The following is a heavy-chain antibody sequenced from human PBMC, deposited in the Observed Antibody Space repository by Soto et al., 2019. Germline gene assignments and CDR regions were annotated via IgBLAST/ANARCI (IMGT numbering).Heavy chain of an antibody. D-gene: IGHD6-19*01. Sequence: SGPTLVNPPQTLTLPCTVSGLSLSNGTVGVSWIRQPPGKALEWLAHIFSNDEKSYRTSLKSRLTISEDTSKSQVVLTMTNVDPVDTATYYCARILFGRSVAGGYFYMDVWGKGTTVTLA. CDR1: GLSLSNGTVG. V-gene: IGHV2-26*01. CDR2: IFSNDEK. J-gene: IGHJ6*03. CDR3: ARILFGRSVAGGYFYMDV.